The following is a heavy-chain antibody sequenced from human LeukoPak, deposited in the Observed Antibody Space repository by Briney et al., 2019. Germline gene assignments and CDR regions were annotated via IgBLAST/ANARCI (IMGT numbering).Heavy chain of an antibody. CDR3: AREGYDFWSGSRPYYYYMDV. J-gene: IGHJ6*03. D-gene: IGHD3-3*01. V-gene: IGHV4-4*07. CDR2: IYTSGST. CDR1: GGSISSYY. Sequence: SETLSLTCAVSGGSISSYYWSWIRQPAGKGLEWIGRIYTSGSTNYNPSLKSRVTISVDTSKNQFSLKLSSVTAADTAVYYCAREGYDFWSGSRPYYYYMDVWGKGTTVTVSS.